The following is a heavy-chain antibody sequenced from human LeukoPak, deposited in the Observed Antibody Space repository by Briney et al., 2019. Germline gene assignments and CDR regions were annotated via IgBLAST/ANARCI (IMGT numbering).Heavy chain of an antibody. V-gene: IGHV4-30-4*01. Sequence: SQTLSLTCTVSGVSISSGDKYCRWVRQPPGKGLEGIGYIYYSGSTYYHPSLKSRLTISVDTSEYQFSLHLASVTAADAAVYFCSRVTRWAGLDFWGQGTLVTVSS. CDR1: GVSISSGDKY. CDR3: SRVTRWAGLDF. CDR2: IYYSGST. D-gene: IGHD2-21*02. J-gene: IGHJ4*02.